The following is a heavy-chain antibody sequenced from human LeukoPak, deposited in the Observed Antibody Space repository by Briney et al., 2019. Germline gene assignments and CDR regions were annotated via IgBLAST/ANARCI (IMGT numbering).Heavy chain of an antibody. Sequence: SVKVSCKASGFTFSSSAVQWVRQARGQRFEWIGWIGVGSGNTNYAERFQERVTITRDMSTSTAYMELSSLSSEDTAVYYCAADHDYSLSYDSYGPLDAWGQGTLVTVSS. V-gene: IGHV1-58*01. CDR3: AADHDYSLSYDSYGPLDA. D-gene: IGHD4-11*01. CDR1: GFTFSSSA. CDR2: IGVGSGNT. J-gene: IGHJ5*02.